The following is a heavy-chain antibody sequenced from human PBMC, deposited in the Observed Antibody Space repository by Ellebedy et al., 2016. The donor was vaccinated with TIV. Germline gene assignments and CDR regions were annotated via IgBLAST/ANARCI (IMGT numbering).Heavy chain of an antibody. D-gene: IGHD4-17*01. J-gene: IGHJ1*01. CDR2: IDWDDDK. CDR3: ARTYYGDYGEAFQH. V-gene: IGHV2-70*04. CDR1: GFSLSTSGMR. Sequence: SGPTLVKPTQTLTLTCTFSGFSLSTSGMRVSWIRQPPGKALEWLARIDWDDDKFYSTSLKTRLTISKDTSKNQVVLTMTNTDPVDTATYYCARTYYGDYGEAFQHWGQGTLVTVSS.